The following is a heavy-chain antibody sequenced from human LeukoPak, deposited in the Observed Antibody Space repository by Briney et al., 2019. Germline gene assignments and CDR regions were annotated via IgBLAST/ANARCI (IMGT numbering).Heavy chain of an antibody. CDR1: GGSISSYY. J-gene: IGHJ4*02. CDR2: IYTSGST. Sequence: PSETLSLTCTDSGGSISSYYWSWIRQPPGKGLEWIGYIYTSGSTNYNPSLKSRVTISVDTSKNQFSLKLSSVTAADTAVYYCAIAVYDSGSRGFDYWGQGTLVTVSS. CDR3: AIAVYDSGSRGFDY. V-gene: IGHV4-4*09. D-gene: IGHD3-16*01.